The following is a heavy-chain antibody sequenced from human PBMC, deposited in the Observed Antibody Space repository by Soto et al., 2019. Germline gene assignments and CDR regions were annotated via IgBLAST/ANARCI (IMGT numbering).Heavy chain of an antibody. Sequence: TSETLSLTCTFPGGSINSGDCYLSWIRQHPGKGLEWVGYIYHSGITFYNPSLKSRVAISVDRSKNQFSLKLSSVTAADTAVYYCARGSNYYDSSGSLDYWGQGTLVTVSS. CDR2: IYHSGIT. CDR3: ARGSNYYDSSGSLDY. J-gene: IGHJ4*02. CDR1: GGSINSGDCY. D-gene: IGHD3-22*01. V-gene: IGHV4-30-2*01.